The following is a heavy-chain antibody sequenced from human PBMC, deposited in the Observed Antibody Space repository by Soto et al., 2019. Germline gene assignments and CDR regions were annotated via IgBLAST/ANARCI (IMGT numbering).Heavy chain of an antibody. D-gene: IGHD3-3*01. CDR2: ISYDGSNK. CDR3: AKGKYYDFWSGTAPTEKYYYGMDV. V-gene: IGHV3-30*18. J-gene: IGHJ6*02. CDR1: GFTFSSDG. Sequence: GGSLRLSCAASGFTFSSDGMHWVRQAPGKGLEWVAVISYDGSNKYYADSVKGRFTISRDNSKNTLYLQMNSLRAEDTAVYYCAKGKYYDFWSGTAPTEKYYYGMDVWGQGTTVTVSS.